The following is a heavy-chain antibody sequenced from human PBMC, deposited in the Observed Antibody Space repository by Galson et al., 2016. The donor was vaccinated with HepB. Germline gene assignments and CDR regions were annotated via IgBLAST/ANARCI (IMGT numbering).Heavy chain of an antibody. Sequence: SLRLSCAASGFTFSQYGMYWVRQAPGKGLEWVAAINKDGSKLYYEESVKGRFTTSRDMSKNTLYLQMGSLRAEDTAVYYCAKCSVYSTGWCNSLDPWGQGTLVIVSS. CDR1: GFTFSQYG. V-gene: IGHV3-33*07. CDR2: INKDGSKL. CDR3: AKCSVYSTGWCNSLDP. D-gene: IGHD6-19*01. J-gene: IGHJ5*02.